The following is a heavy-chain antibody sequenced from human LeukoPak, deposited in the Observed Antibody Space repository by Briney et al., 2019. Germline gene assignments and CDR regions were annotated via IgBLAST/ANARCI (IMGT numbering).Heavy chain of an antibody. CDR1: GGSVSSGGYY. D-gene: IGHD4-17*01. CDR3: ARSSDFGDYD. V-gene: IGHV4-31*03. Sequence: SETLSLTCTVSGGSVSSGGYYWTWIRQHPGKGLEWLGYIYYSGRTYYNPSLKSRITISLDTSENRFSLNLTSVSAADTAFYYCARSSDFGDYDWGQGTLVTVSS. CDR2: IYYSGRT. J-gene: IGHJ4*02.